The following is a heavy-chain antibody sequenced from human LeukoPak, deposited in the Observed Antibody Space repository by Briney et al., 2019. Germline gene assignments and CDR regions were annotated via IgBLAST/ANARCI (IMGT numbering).Heavy chain of an antibody. CDR3: ARDQSMVAATLNWVY. Sequence: PGGSLRLSCAVSGFTFDDYAMHWVRQVPGKGLEWVSVIYSGGSTYYADSVKGRFTISRDNSKNTLYLQMNSLRAEDTAVYYCARDQSMVAATLNWVYWGQGTLVTVSS. J-gene: IGHJ4*02. V-gene: IGHV3-66*01. CDR2: IYSGGST. CDR1: GFTFDDYA. D-gene: IGHD2-15*01.